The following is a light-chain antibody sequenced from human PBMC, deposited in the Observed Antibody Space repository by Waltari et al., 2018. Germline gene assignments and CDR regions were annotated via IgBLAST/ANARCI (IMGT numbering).Light chain of an antibody. CDR2: DNN. Sequence: QSVLTQPPSVSAAPGQKVTISCPGTRSNIGNNYVSWYQQFPGTAPKLLIYDNNKRPSGIPDRFSGSKSGTSATLVITGLQTGDEAAYYCATWDTTLSKVFGGGTKLTVL. J-gene: IGLJ2*01. CDR3: ATWDTTLSKV. CDR1: RSNIGNNY. V-gene: IGLV1-51*01.